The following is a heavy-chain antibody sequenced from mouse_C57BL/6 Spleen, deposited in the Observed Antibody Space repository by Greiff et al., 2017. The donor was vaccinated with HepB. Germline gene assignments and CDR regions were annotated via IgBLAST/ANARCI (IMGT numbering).Heavy chain of an antibody. Sequence: QVQLQQSGAELVRPGASVTLSCKASGYTFTDYEMHWVKQTPVQGLEWIGAIDPETGGTAYNQKFKGKAILTADKSSSTAYMELRSLTSEDSAVYYCTRWSTVVATDWYFDVWGTGTTVTVSS. V-gene: IGHV1-15*01. CDR2: IDPETGGT. D-gene: IGHD1-1*01. CDR3: TRWSTVVATDWYFDV. CDR1: GYTFTDYE. J-gene: IGHJ1*03.